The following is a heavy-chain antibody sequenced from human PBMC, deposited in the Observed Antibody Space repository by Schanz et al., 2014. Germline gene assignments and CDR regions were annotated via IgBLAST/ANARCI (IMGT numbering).Heavy chain of an antibody. D-gene: IGHD6-13*01. Sequence: QVQLVQSGTQVKKPGASVKVSCKASGYNITSNDVTWVRQATGQGLEWMGWMNPNSGNTGYAQKFQGRVTITADKSTFTAYMDVSSLRSEDTAVYYCASSGAGYSSSWDFDYWGQGTLVTLSS. CDR1: GYNITSND. V-gene: IGHV1-8*01. CDR2: MNPNSGNT. CDR3: ASSGAGYSSSWDFDY. J-gene: IGHJ4*02.